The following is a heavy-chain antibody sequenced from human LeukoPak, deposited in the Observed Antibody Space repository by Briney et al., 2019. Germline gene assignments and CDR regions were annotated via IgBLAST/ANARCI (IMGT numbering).Heavy chain of an antibody. V-gene: IGHV5-51*01. CDR1: GYSFTSYW. J-gene: IGHJ4*02. D-gene: IGHD2-21*02. CDR3: ARGGLAYCGGDCYGYFDY. Sequence: GESLKISCKGSGYSFTSYWIGWVRQMPGKGLEWMGIICPGDSDTRYSPSFQGQVTISADKSISTAYLRWSSLKASDTAMYYCARGGLAYCGGDCYGYFDYWGQGTLVTVSS. CDR2: ICPGDSDT.